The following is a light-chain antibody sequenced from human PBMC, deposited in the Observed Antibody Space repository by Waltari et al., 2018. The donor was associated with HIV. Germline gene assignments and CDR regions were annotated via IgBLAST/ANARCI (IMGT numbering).Light chain of an antibody. CDR1: SSNIGAGYD. Sequence: QSVLTQPPSVSGAPGQRVTISCTGSSSNIGAGYDVHWYQQVPGTAPKLLIYGNNNRPSGVPDRFSDSKSGASPSLAITGLQAEDEADYYCQSYDSSLTGSVFGGGTKLTVL. J-gene: IGLJ2*01. CDR3: QSYDSSLTGSV. CDR2: GNN. V-gene: IGLV1-40*01.